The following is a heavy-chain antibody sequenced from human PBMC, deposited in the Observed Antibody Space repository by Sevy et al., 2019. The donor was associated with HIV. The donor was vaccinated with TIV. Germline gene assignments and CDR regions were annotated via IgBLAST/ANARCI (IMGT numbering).Heavy chain of an antibody. J-gene: IGHJ6*03. CDR2: ISGSGGST. Sequence: GGSLRLSCAASGFTFSSYAMSWVRQAPGKGLEWVSAISGSGGSTYYADSVKGRFTISRDNSKNTLYLQMNSLRAEDTAVYYCAKVKGGSWYYYYYYMDVWCKGTTVTVSS. CDR3: AKVKGGSWYYYYYYMDV. V-gene: IGHV3-23*01. CDR1: GFTFSSYA. D-gene: IGHD6-13*01.